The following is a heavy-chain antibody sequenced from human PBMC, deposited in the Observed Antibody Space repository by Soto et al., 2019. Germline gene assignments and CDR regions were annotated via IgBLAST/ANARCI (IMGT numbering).Heavy chain of an antibody. Sequence: GASVKVSCQASGGTFISYAISWVRQAPGQGLEWMGGIIPIFGTTNYAQKFQGRVTITADESTSTAYMELSSLRSEDTAVYYCAGSYTGERYDFWSGYAYYFDYWGQGTLVTVSS. CDR1: GGTFISYA. V-gene: IGHV1-69*13. D-gene: IGHD3-3*01. J-gene: IGHJ4*02. CDR2: IIPIFGTT. CDR3: AGSYTGERYDFWSGYAYYFDY.